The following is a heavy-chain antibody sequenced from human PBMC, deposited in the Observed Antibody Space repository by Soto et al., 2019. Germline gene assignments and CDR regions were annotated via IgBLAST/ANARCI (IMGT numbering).Heavy chain of an antibody. D-gene: IGHD3-3*01. J-gene: IGHJ3*01. Sequence: QVQLQESGPGLVKPSETLSLTCTVSGGSVNSGSYYWNWIRQPPGKGLEWIGYIYYTGNTTYNPSLKSRLTMSVDTSKNQFSLRLSSVTAADTALYYCAREKEWLLSHDAFDLWGQGTMVTVSS. CDR2: IYYTGNT. CDR1: GGSVNSGSYY. CDR3: AREKEWLLSHDAFDL. V-gene: IGHV4-61*01.